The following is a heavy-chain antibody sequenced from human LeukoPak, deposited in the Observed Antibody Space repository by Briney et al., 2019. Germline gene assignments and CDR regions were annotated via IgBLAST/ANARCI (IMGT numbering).Heavy chain of an antibody. J-gene: IGHJ4*02. CDR1: GGSISRYY. CDR3: ARLLRVTTVGPDLYYFDY. CDR2: IYYSGST. Sequence: PSETPSLTCTVSGGSISRYYWSWIRQPPGKGLEWIGNIYYSGSTNYNPSLKSRVTISVDTSKSQFSLKLNSVTAADTAFYYCARLLRVTTVGPDLYYFDYWGQGTLVTVSS. D-gene: IGHD4-17*01. V-gene: IGHV4-59*08.